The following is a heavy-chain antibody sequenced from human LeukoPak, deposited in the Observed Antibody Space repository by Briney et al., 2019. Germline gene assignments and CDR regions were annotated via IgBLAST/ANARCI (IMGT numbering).Heavy chain of an antibody. V-gene: IGHV4-61*02. CDR1: GGSISLSYYY. J-gene: IGHJ5*02. CDR2: IYTSGST. D-gene: IGHD6-13*01. Sequence: PSETLSLTCSVSGGSISLSYYYWSWIRQPAGKGLEWIGRIYTSGSTNYNPSLKSRVTISVDTSKNQFSLKLSSVTAADTAVYYCARLIAAAGWFDPWGQGTLVTVSS. CDR3: ARLIAAAGWFDP.